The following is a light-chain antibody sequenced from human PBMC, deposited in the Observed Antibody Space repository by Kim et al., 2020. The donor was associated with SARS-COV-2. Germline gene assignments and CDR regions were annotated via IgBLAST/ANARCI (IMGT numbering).Light chain of an antibody. J-gene: IGKJ4*01. CDR2: GAS. CDR3: QELNTFPLT. CDR1: EYIYTW. Sequence: ASVGARVTITCRASEYIYTWLAWYQQQPGKAPKLLISGASNLQPGVPPRFSASGSGTDFTLTISRLQPEDFATYYCQELNTFPLTFGGGTKVEIK. V-gene: IGKV1-12*01.